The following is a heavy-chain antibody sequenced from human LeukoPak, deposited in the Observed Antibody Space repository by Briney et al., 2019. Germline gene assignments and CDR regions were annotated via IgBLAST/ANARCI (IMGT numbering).Heavy chain of an antibody. J-gene: IGHJ6*02. CDR2: ISYDGSNK. Sequence: GGSLRLSCAASGFTFSSYAMHWVRQAPGKGLEWVAVISYDGSNKYYADSVKGRFTISRDNSKNTLYLQMSSLRAEDTAVYYCAKGRYGMDVWGQGTTVTVSS. CDR1: GFTFSSYA. CDR3: AKGRYGMDV. V-gene: IGHV3-30-3*01.